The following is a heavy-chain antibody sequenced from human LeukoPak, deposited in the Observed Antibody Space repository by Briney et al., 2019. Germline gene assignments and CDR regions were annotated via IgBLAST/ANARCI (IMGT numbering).Heavy chain of an antibody. CDR1: GVSISSYY. V-gene: IGHV4-59*12. CDR2: IYYSGST. D-gene: IGHD4-23*01. Sequence: PSETLSLTCTVSGVSISSYYWSWIRQPPGKGLEWIGYIYYSGSTNYYPSLKSRVTISVDTSKNQFSLKLSSVTAVDTAVYYCASDYGGNPSGVYWGQGTLVTVSS. J-gene: IGHJ4*02. CDR3: ASDYGGNPSGVY.